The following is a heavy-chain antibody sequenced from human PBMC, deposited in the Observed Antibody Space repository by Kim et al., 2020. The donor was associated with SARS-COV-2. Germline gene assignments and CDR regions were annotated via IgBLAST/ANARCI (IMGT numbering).Heavy chain of an antibody. V-gene: IGHV1-69*01. J-gene: IGHJ3*02. D-gene: IGHD2-15*01. Sequence: QKFQGRVTIPADQSTSTAYMELSSLRSEDTAVYYCAVQYCSGGSCYLVAAFDIWGQGTLVTVSS. CDR3: AVQYCSGGSCYLVAAFDI.